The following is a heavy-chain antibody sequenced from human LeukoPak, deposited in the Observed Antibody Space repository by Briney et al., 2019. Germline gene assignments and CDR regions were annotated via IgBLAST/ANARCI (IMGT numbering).Heavy chain of an antibody. J-gene: IGHJ4*02. CDR1: GFTFSSYA. Sequence: GSLRLSCAASGFTFSSYAMHWVRQAPGKGLEWVAVISYDGSNKYYADSVKGRFTISRDNSKNTLYLQMNSLRAEDTAVYYCAIAGDYGDYEGGFDYWGQGTLVTVSS. D-gene: IGHD4-17*01. CDR2: ISYDGSNK. CDR3: AIAGDYGDYEGGFDY. V-gene: IGHV3-30*04.